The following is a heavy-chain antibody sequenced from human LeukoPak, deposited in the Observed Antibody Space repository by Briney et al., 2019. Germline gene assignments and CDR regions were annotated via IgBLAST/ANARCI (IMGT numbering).Heavy chain of an antibody. V-gene: IGHV3-23*01. CDR3: AKDTDIAARPGHDAFDI. J-gene: IGHJ3*02. D-gene: IGHD6-6*01. CDR1: GFTFSSYA. CDR2: ISGSGGST. Sequence: PGGSLRLSCAASGFTFSSYAMSWVRQAPGKGLEWVSAISGSGGSTYYADSVKGRFTISRDNSKNTLYLQMNSLRAEDTAVYYCAKDTDIAARPGHDAFDIWGQGTMVTVSS.